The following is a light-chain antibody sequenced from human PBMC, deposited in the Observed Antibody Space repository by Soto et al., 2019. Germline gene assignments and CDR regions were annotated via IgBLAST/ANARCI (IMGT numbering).Light chain of an antibody. CDR3: QQYKTFPLT. CDR1: KSISSW. Sequence: DIQMPQSPSTLSASVGDRATITYRASKSISSWLAWYQKKRGEGPEHLIYEASSLESGVPSRFSGSGSGTEFTLTISSLRPDDFATYYCQQYKTFPLTFGGGSKVEIK. J-gene: IGKJ4*01. CDR2: EAS. V-gene: IGKV1-5*01.